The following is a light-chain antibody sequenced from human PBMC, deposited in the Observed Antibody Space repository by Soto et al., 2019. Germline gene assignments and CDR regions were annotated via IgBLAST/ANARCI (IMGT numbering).Light chain of an antibody. V-gene: IGLV2-14*01. J-gene: IGLJ3*02. CDR3: SSYRVINTAV. Sequence: QAVVTQPASVSGSPGQSISISCTGSSSDVGAYNYVAWYQQKPGKAPKLLIYEVDHRPSGISHRFSGSKSGNTASLTISGLQTEDEADYYCSSYRVINTAVFGGGTKLTVL. CDR2: EVD. CDR1: SSDVGAYNY.